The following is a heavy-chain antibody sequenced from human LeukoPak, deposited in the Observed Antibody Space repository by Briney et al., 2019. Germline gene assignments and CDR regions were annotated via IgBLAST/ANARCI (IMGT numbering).Heavy chain of an antibody. D-gene: IGHD6-19*01. V-gene: IGHV1-69*04. J-gene: IGHJ4*02. CDR2: IIPILGIA. CDR1: GGTFSSYA. Sequence: SVKVSCKASGGTFSSYAISWVRQAPGQGLEWMGRIIPILGIANYAQKFQGRVTITADKSTSTAYMQLSSLTYEDTAVYYCAREPARATVALPDFWGQGTLVTVSS. CDR3: AREPARATVALPDF.